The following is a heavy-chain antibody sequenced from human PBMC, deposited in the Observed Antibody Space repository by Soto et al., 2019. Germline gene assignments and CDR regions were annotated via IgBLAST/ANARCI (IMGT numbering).Heavy chain of an antibody. J-gene: IGHJ6*02. D-gene: IGHD1-7*01. CDR1: GFTFSNAW. V-gene: IGHV3-15*07. Sequence: PGGSLRLSCAASGFTFSNAWMNWVRQAPGKGLEWVGRFKSNTDGGTTDYAAPVKGRFTISRDDSKNTLYLQMNSLKTEDTAVYYCTTDRITGTTTPWYYYYGMDVWGQGTTVTVSS. CDR3: TTDRITGTTTPWYYYYGMDV. CDR2: FKSNTDGGTT.